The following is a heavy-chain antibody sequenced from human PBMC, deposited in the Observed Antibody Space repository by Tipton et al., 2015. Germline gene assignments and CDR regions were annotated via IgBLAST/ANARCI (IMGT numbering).Heavy chain of an antibody. V-gene: IGHV6-1*01. CDR1: GDSVSSNSDA. J-gene: IGHJ5*02. CDR2: TYYRSNWNN. CDR3: ARGAQHSTWS. Sequence: GLVKPSQTLSLTCAISGDSVSSNSDAWHWIRQSPSRGLEWLGRTYYRSNWNNDYAVSVKSRITITPDTSKNQFTLHLNSVTPDDTAMYYCARGAQHSTWSWGQGTLVTVSS. D-gene: IGHD6-13*01.